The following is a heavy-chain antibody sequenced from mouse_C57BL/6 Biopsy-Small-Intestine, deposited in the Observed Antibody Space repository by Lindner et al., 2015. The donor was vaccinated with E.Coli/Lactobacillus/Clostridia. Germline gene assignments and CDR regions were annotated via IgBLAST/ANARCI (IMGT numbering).Heavy chain of an antibody. CDR2: IYPGSGNT. J-gene: IGHJ2*01. CDR3: ARDSYYYGSSSGY. Sequence: VQLQESGPELVKPGASVKISCKASGYSFTSYYIHWVKQRPGQGLEWIGWIYPGSGNTKYNEKFKGKATLTADTSSSTAYIQLSSLTSEDSAVYYCARDSYYYGSSSGYWGQGTTLTVSS. CDR1: GYSFTSYY. D-gene: IGHD1-1*01. V-gene: IGHV1-66*01.